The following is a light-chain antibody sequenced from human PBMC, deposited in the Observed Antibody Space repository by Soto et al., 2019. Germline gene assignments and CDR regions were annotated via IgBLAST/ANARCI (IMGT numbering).Light chain of an antibody. V-gene: IGKV3-15*01. J-gene: IGKJ1*01. CDR1: ETVATN. CDR2: GAS. Sequence: EVVMTQSPATLSASPGARATLSCWASETVATNLAWYQQTPGQAPRLLISGASTRAAGISDRFRGSGSGTEFTLTISSLRSEDAGIYYCQHYFEWPPMTFGQGTKVEI. CDR3: QHYFEWPPMT.